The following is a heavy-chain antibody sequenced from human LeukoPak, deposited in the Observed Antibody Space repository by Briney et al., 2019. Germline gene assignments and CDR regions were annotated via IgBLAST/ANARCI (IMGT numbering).Heavy chain of an antibody. CDR1: GGSISSNSYY. J-gene: IGHJ4*02. CDR2: IYYSGST. CDR3: ARPIDTAAGQPYFDY. D-gene: IGHD6-13*01. Sequence: SETLSLTYAGSGGSISSNSYYWGWIRQPPGKGLEWIGSIYYSGSTYYNPSLKSRVTISVDTSKNQFSLKLSSVTAADTAVYYCARPIDTAAGQPYFDYWGQGTLVTVSS. V-gene: IGHV4-39*01.